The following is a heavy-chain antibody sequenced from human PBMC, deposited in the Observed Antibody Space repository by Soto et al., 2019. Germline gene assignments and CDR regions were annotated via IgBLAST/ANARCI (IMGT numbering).Heavy chain of an antibody. D-gene: IGHD3-3*01. J-gene: IGHJ6*02. V-gene: IGHV3-48*01. CDR3: AKDLERTKDDFWSGLVSYYYYGMDV. CDR2: ISSSSSSTI. Sequence: GGSLRLSCAASGFTFSSYSMNWVRQAPGKGLEWVSYISSSSSSTIYYADSVKGRFTISRDNAKKSMYLQMNSLRAEDTAVYYCAKDLERTKDDFWSGLVSYYYYGMDVWGQGTTVTVSS. CDR1: GFTFSSYS.